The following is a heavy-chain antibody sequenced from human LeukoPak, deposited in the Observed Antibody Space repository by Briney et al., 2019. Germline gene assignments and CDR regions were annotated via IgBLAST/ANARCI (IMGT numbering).Heavy chain of an antibody. CDR1: GGSISNYL. J-gene: IGHJ4*02. CDR3: ARDKSLRGNWFGNDY. D-gene: IGHD3-10*01. CDR2: MSSSGT. V-gene: IGHV4-59*01. Sequence: SETLSLTCTVSGGSISNYLWSWIRQSPGQGPEGIGYMSSSGTNYNPSLGSRVTISVDTSKNQFSLKLSSVTAADTAVYYCARDKSLRGNWFGNDYWGQGTLVTVSS.